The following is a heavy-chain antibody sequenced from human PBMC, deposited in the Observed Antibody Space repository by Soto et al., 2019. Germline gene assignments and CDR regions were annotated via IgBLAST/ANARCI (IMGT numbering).Heavy chain of an antibody. Sequence: QVQLQESGPGLVKPSETLSLNCTVSGSITGYYWSWIRQPPGKRLEWIGYMFHGGTTKYNPSLKRRVTLSLDTSKNQFSLSLTSVTAADTALYYCARERKGFGYIEYWGQGALVTVSS. CDR1: GSITGYY. J-gene: IGHJ4*02. CDR2: MFHGGTT. CDR3: ARERKGFGYIEY. D-gene: IGHD3-16*01. V-gene: IGHV4-59*01.